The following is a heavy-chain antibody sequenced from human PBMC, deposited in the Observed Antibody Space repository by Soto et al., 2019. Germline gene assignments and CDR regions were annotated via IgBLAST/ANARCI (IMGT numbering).Heavy chain of an antibody. V-gene: IGHV1-46*01. D-gene: IGHD6-13*01. CDR3: ARSIAASPPIGY. CDR2: INPSGGST. CDR1: GYTFTSYY. Sequence: QVQLVQSGAEVKKPGASVKVSCKASGYTFTSYYMHWVRQAPGQGLEWMGIINPSGGSTSYAQKFQGRLTMTRDTSTSKVYMELSRLRSEDTAVYYCARSIAASPPIGYWGQGTLVTVSS. J-gene: IGHJ4*02.